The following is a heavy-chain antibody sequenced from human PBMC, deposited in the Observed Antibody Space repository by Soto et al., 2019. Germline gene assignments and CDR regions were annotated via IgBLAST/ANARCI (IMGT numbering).Heavy chain of an antibody. J-gene: IGHJ4*02. V-gene: IGHV3-64*01. CDR2: ISSNGGST. D-gene: IGHD5-12*01. Sequence: EVKLVESGGGLVQPGGSLRLSCAASGFTFSSYAMHWVRQAPGKGLEYVSAISSNGGSTYYANSVKVRFTISRDNSKNTLYLQMGSLRAEDMAVYYCARGSGYAFDYWGQGTLVTVSS. CDR3: ARGSGYAFDY. CDR1: GFTFSSYA.